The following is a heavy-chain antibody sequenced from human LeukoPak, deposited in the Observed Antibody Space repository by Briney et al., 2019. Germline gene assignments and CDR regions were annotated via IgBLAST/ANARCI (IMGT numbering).Heavy chain of an antibody. CDR3: ARAPLDYSIDY. V-gene: IGHV4-59*01. J-gene: IGHJ4*02. CDR2: IYYSGST. Sequence: SETLSLTCTVSGGSINSYYWSWIRQPPGKELEWIGYIYYSGSTNYNPSLQSRVTMSVDTSMNQFSLQLSSVTAADTAVYYCARAPLDYSIDYWGQGTLVTVSA. D-gene: IGHD2-15*01. CDR1: GGSINSYY.